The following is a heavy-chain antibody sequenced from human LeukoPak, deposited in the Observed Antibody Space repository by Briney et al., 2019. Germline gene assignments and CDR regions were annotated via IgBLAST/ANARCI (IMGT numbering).Heavy chain of an antibody. CDR3: AKGLRYFDWLSLH. D-gene: IGHD3-9*01. Sequence: PGGSLRLSCAASGFTFTSYAMSWARQDPGKGLEWVSAISGSGGSTYYADSVKGRFTISRDNSKNTLYLQMNSLRAEDTAVYYCAKGLRYFDWLSLHWGQGTLVTVSS. J-gene: IGHJ4*02. V-gene: IGHV3-23*01. CDR1: GFTFTSYA. CDR2: ISGSGGST.